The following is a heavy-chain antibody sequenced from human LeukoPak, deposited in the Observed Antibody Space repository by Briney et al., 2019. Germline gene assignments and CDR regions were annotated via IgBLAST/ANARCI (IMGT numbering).Heavy chain of an antibody. D-gene: IGHD2-2*02. CDR2: IKQDEREK. Sequence: GGPLRLSCAASGFTFRYYWMSWVRQAPGKGLEWVANIKQDEREKYYVDSVKGRFTISRDNAKNSLFVQMNSLRGEDTAVYYCARGWGECGRISCYTGGDAFDMWGQGTMVTVSS. J-gene: IGHJ3*02. V-gene: IGHV3-7*01. CDR1: GFTFRYYW. CDR3: ARGWGECGRISCYTGGDAFDM.